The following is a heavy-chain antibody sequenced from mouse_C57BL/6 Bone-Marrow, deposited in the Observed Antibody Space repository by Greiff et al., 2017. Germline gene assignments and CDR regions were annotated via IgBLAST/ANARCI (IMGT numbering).Heavy chain of an antibody. D-gene: IGHD1-1*01. J-gene: IGHJ3*01. CDR2: IDPETGGT. CDR1: GYTFTDYE. CDR3: TRENYGSSLAWFAY. Sequence: LQQSGASVTLSCKASGYTFTDYEMHWVKQTPVHGLEWIGAIDPETGGTAYNQKFKGKAILTADKSSSTAYMELRSLTSEDSAVYYCTRENYGSSLAWFAYWGQGTLVTVSA. V-gene: IGHV1-15*01.